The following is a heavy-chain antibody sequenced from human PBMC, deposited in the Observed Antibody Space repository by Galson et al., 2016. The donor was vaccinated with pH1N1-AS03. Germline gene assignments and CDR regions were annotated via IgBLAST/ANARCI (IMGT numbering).Heavy chain of an antibody. D-gene: IGHD3/OR15-3a*01. V-gene: IGHV3-9*01. J-gene: IGHJ3*02. CDR2: ISWNSNKI. CDR3: IKGGAASADFFDI. CDR1: GFRFDDYA. Sequence: SLRLSCAVSGFRFDDYAMHWVRQAPGKGLEWVSSISWNSNKIDYADSVKGRFTIPRDSANNSLNLQMNSLRAEDTALYYCIKGGAASADFFDIWGQGTMVTVSS.